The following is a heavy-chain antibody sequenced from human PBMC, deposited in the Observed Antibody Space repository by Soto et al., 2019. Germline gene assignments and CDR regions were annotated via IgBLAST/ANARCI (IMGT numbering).Heavy chain of an antibody. CDR2: TYYRSRWSN. Sequence: SQTLSLTCAISGESVSSDSAIWNWIRQSPSRGLEWLGRTYYRSRWSNDYAPSVKSRITINPDTSKNQFSLQLNSVTPEDTAVYYCTRGWPPFDSWGQGTQVTVSS. V-gene: IGHV6-1*01. J-gene: IGHJ5*01. CDR3: TRGWPPFDS. CDR1: GESVSSDSAI.